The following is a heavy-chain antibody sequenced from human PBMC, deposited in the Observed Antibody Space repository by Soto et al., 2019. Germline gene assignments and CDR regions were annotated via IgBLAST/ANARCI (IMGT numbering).Heavy chain of an antibody. CDR1: GFRFSSYA. CDR3: ARDLDSPVFDY. CDR2: ISARGDTS. J-gene: IGHJ4*02. V-gene: IGHV3-23*01. D-gene: IGHD3-22*01. Sequence: PGGSLRLSCVVSGFRFSSYAMSWVRQAPGKALEWVSAISARGDTSYYQDSVKGRFTISRDNSKNTLYLQMNSLGIEDTAVYYCARDLDSPVFDYWGQGTLVTVSS.